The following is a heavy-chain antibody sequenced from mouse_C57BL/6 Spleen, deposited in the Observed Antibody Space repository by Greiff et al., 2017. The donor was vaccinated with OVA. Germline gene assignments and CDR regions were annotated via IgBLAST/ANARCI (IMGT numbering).Heavy chain of an antibody. J-gene: IGHJ2*01. V-gene: IGHV1-7*01. Sequence: VQGVESGAELAKPGASVKLSCKASGYTFTSYWMHWVKQRPGQGLEWIGNINPSSGYTKYNQKFKDKATLTADKSSSTAYMQLSSLTYEDSAVYYCAREGYSNYEDYWGQGTTLTVSS. CDR3: AREGYSNYEDY. CDR1: GYTFTSYW. CDR2: INPSSGYT. D-gene: IGHD2-5*01.